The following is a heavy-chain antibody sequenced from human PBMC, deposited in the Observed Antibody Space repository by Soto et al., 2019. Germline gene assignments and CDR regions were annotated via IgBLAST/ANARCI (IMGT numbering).Heavy chain of an antibody. Sequence: SETLSLTCTVSGGSISSGGYYWSWIRQHPGKGLEWIGYIYYSGSTYYNPSLKSRVTISVDTSKNQFSLKLSSVTAADTAVYYCARDLVTGTTSYFDYWGQGTLVTSPQ. V-gene: IGHV4-31*03. CDR2: IYYSGST. D-gene: IGHD1-7*01. J-gene: IGHJ4*02. CDR3: ARDLVTGTTSYFDY. CDR1: GGSISSGGYY.